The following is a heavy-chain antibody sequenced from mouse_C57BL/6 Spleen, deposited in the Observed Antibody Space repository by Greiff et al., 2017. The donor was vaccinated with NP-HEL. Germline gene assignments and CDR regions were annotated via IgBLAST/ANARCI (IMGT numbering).Heavy chain of an antibody. Sequence: EVKLVESGGDLVKPGGSLKLSCAASGFTFSSYGMSWVRQTPDKRLEWVATISSGGSYTYYPDSVKGRFTISRDNAKNTLYLQMSSLKSEDTAMYYCARPDDYDEGWFAYWGQGTLVTVSA. CDR3: ARPDDYDEGWFAY. V-gene: IGHV5-6*01. D-gene: IGHD2-4*01. CDR2: ISSGGSYT. J-gene: IGHJ3*01. CDR1: GFTFSSYG.